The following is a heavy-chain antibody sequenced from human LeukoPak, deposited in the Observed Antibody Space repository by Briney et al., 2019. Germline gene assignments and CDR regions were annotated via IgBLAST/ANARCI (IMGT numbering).Heavy chain of an antibody. D-gene: IGHD2/OR15-2a*01. CDR3: VSFYEAY. CDR1: GNYW. CDR2: INSDGSWT. Sequence: GGSLRLSCAASGNYWMHWVRQAPGKGLVWVSHINSDGSWTSYADSVKGRFTISKDNAKNTVYLQMNNLRAEDTAVYYCVSFYEAYWGRGALVTVSS. V-gene: IGHV3-74*01. J-gene: IGHJ4*02.